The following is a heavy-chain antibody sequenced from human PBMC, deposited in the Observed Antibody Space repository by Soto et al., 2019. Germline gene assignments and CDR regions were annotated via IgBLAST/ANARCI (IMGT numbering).Heavy chain of an antibody. CDR1: GGTFSSYT. CDR3: ARAEGSGYDFNAFDI. Sequence: ASVKVSCKASGGTFSSYTISWVRQAPGQGLEWMGRIIPILGIANYAQKFQGRVTITADKSTSTAYMELSSLRSEDTAVYYCARAEGSGYDFNAFDIWGQGTMVT. CDR2: IIPILGIA. D-gene: IGHD5-12*01. V-gene: IGHV1-69*02. J-gene: IGHJ3*02.